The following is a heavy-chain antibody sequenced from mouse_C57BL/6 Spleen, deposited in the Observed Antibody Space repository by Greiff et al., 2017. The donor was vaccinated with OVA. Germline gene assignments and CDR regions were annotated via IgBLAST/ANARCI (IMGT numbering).Heavy chain of an antibody. CDR1: GFTFSSYG. CDR2: ISSGGSYT. D-gene: IGHD2-5*01. Sequence: EVQGVESGGDLVKPGGSLKLSCAASGFTFSSYGMSWVRQTPDKRLEWVATISSGGSYTYYPDSVKGRFTISRDNAKNTLYLQMSSLKSEDTAMYYCARDSNPYYYAMDYWGQGTSVTVSS. J-gene: IGHJ4*01. CDR3: ARDSNPYYYAMDY. V-gene: IGHV5-6*01.